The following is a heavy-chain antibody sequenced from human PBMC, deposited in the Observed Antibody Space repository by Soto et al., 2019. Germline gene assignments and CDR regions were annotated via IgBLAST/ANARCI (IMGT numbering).Heavy chain of an antibody. D-gene: IGHD5-18*01. CDR2: VVWDASGT. J-gene: IGHJ5*01. Sequence: GGSLRLSCAASGFSFEDYTMHWVRQAPGKGLEWVALVVWDASGTFYADSVRGRFTASRDNTRNSLFFHMTDLSAEDTAVYYCAKDSNFGFSLGTDEFDIWDQGTVVTVSS. V-gene: IGHV3-43*01. CDR3: AKDSNFGFSLGTDEFDI. CDR1: GFSFEDYT.